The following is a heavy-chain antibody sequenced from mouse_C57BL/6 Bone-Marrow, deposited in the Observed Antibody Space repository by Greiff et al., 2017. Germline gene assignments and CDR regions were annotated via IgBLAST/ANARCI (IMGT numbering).Heavy chain of an antibody. J-gene: IGHJ3*01. Sequence: QVQLKQSGAELARPGASVKLSCKASGYTFTSYGISWVKQSTGQGLEWIGEIYPRSGNTYYNEKFKGKATLTAENSSSTAYMELRSLTSEDSAVYFVARHGRGFAYWGQGTLVTVSA. CDR2: IYPRSGNT. CDR1: GYTFTSYG. CDR3: ARHGRGFAY. V-gene: IGHV1-81*01.